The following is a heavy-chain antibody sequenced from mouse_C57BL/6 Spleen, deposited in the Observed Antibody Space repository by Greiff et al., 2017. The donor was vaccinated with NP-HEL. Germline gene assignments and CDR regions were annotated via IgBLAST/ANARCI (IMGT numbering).Heavy chain of an antibody. Sequence: EVKVVESGGGLVQPGGSLKLSCAASGFTFSDYGMAWVRQAPRKGPEWVAFISNLAYSIYYADTVTGRFTISRENAKNTLYLEMSSLRSEDTAMYYCARLYYGSPYYAMDYWGQGTSVTVSS. D-gene: IGHD1-1*01. CDR1: GFTFSDYG. CDR2: ISNLAYSI. V-gene: IGHV5-15*01. CDR3: ARLYYGSPYYAMDY. J-gene: IGHJ4*01.